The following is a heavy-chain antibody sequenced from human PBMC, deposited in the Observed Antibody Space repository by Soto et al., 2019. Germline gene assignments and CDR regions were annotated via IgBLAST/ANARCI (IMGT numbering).Heavy chain of an antibody. CDR2: IYWDGDK. CDR3: ARNQLVRSSEWFRNGFDS. Sequence: SVPTLVNPTQTLTLTCTFSGFSLNTGGVGVGWIRQSPGKALEWLAHIYWDGDKRYRPFLETRLTITKDASKNQVVLTMTKMDPEDPATYYCARNQLVRSSEWFRNGFDSWGQGIPVTVSS. V-gene: IGHV2-5*02. D-gene: IGHD3-3*01. CDR1: GFSLNTGGVG. J-gene: IGHJ4*02.